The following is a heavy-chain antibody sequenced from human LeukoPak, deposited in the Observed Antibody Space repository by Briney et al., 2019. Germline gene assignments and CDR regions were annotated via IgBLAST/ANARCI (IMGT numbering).Heavy chain of an antibody. CDR2: IYHSGST. V-gene: IGHV4-30-2*01. J-gene: IGHJ4*02. Sequence: SETLSLTCAVSGGSISSGGYSWSWIRQPPGKGLEWLGYIYHSGSTYYNPSLKRRVTISGDRSKNQFSLKLSSVTAADTAVYYCARETGTDGYNYVDYWGQGTLVTVSS. D-gene: IGHD5-24*01. CDR1: GGSISSGGYS. CDR3: ARETGTDGYNYVDY.